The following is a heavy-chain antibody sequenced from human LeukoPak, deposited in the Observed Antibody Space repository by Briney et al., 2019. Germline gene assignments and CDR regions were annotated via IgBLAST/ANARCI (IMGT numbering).Heavy chain of an antibody. D-gene: IGHD5-18*01. Sequence: TSETLSLTCTVSGYSISSGYYWGWIRQPPGKGPESIGSIYHSGSTYYNPSLKSRVTISVDTSKNQFSLKLSSVTAADTAVYYCASRLSGYSYGIDYWGQGTLVTVSS. CDR2: IYHSGST. V-gene: IGHV4-38-2*02. CDR1: GYSISSGYY. CDR3: ASRLSGYSYGIDY. J-gene: IGHJ4*02.